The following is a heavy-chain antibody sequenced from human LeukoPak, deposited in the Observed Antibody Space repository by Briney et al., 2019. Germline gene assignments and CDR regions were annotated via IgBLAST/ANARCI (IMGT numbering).Heavy chain of an antibody. V-gene: IGHV4-39*07. CDR1: GGSISSDIYY. D-gene: IGHD6-6*01. Sequence: SETLSLTCTVSGGSISSDIYYWGWIRQPPGKGLEWIGSIYHSGSTYYNPSLKGRVTISVDTSKNQFSLKLSSVTAADTAVYYCARARVYSSSSGGDAFDIWGQGTMVTVSS. CDR3: ARARVYSSSSGGDAFDI. CDR2: IYHSGST. J-gene: IGHJ3*02.